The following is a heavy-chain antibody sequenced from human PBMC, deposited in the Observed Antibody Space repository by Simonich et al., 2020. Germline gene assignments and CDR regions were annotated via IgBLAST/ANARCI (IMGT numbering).Heavy chain of an antibody. D-gene: IGHD6-13*01. CDR1: GGSISSSSYY. V-gene: IGHV4-39*01. CDR3: ARHAGFAFDI. J-gene: IGHJ3*02. Sequence: QLQLQESGPGLVKPSETMSLTCTVAGGSISSSSYYWGWISQPPGKGLEWIGSVYYSGSTYYNPSLKRRVTISVATSKNQFSLKLSSVTAADTAVYYCARHAGFAFDIWGQGTMVTVSS. CDR2: VYYSGST.